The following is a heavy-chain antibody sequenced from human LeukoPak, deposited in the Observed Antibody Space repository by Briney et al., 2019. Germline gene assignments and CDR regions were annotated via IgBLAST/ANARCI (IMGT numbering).Heavy chain of an antibody. CDR3: APRRYCSGGSCLDYFDY. J-gene: IGHJ4*02. Sequence: GGSLRLSCAASGFTFSSYGMHWVRQAPGKGLEWVAFIRYDGSNKYYADSVKGRFTISRDNSKNTLYLQMNSLRAEDTAVYYCAPRRYCSGGSCLDYFDYWGQGTLVTVSS. D-gene: IGHD2-15*01. V-gene: IGHV3-30*02. CDR2: IRYDGSNK. CDR1: GFTFSSYG.